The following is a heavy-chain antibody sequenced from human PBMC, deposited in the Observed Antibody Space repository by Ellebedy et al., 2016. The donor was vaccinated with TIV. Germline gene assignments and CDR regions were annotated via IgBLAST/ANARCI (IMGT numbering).Heavy chain of an antibody. CDR1: GGSISSSSFY. J-gene: IGHJ4*02. V-gene: IGHV4-39*07. CDR3: ARVLRAGRSGDYFDY. D-gene: IGHD1-1*01. Sequence: MPSETLSLTCSVPGGSISSSSFYWGWIRQPPGKGLEWIGNIYYSGTTFYSPSLKSRVTISVHTSKNQFSLNLSSVTAADTAVYYCARVLRAGRSGDYFDYWGQGTLVTVSS. CDR2: IYYSGTT.